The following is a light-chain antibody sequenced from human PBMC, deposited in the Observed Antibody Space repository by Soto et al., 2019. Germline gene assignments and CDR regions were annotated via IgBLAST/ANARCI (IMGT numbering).Light chain of an antibody. CDR1: QDISNY. J-gene: IGKJ4*01. CDR2: DAS. V-gene: IGKV1-33*01. Sequence: DIQMTQSPSSLSASVGDRVTITCQASQDISNYLNWYQQKPGKAPKLLIYDASNLETGVPSRFSGSGSGTDFTFTISSLQPEDIATYYCQQSFSNPRTFGGGTKVEIQ. CDR3: QQSFSNPRT.